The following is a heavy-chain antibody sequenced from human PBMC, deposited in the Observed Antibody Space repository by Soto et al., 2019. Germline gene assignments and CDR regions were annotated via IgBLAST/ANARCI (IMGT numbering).Heavy chain of an antibody. CDR2: MNPHSGNT. J-gene: IGHJ6*02. Sequence: QVQLVQSGAEVKKPGASVKVSCKASGYTFTSYDINWVRQATGQGLEWMGWMNPHSGNTGDARKYQVSVCMTSSTSRGTAYLERSRLRSEDAAVYYCASYCSSTSCYHYYYYGMHVWGHGTTVTVSS. CDR1: GYTFTSYD. CDR3: ASYCSSTSCYHYYYYGMHV. V-gene: IGHV1-8*01. D-gene: IGHD2-2*01.